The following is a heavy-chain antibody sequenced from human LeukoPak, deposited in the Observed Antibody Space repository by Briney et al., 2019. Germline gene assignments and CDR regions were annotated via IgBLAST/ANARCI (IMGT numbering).Heavy chain of an antibody. CDR2: ISGSGGST. J-gene: IGHJ4*02. D-gene: IGHD3-3*01. Sequence: GGSLRLSCAASGFTFSSHAMSWVRQAPGKGLEWVSAISGSGGSTYYADSVKGRFTISRDNSKNTLYLQMNSLRAEDTAVYYCAKVTRTDYDFWSGYYGGYFDYWGQGTLVTVSS. CDR1: GFTFSSHA. CDR3: AKVTRTDYDFWSGYYGGYFDY. V-gene: IGHV3-23*01.